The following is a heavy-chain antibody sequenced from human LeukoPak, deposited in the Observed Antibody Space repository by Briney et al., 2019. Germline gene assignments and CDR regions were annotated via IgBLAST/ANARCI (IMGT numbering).Heavy chain of an antibody. CDR2: IIPIFGTA. V-gene: IGHV1-69*13. CDR3: AREHTTSSSYYGTDV. D-gene: IGHD1-14*01. J-gene: IGHJ6*02. Sequence: ASVKVSCKASGGIFSSYVIGWVRQAPGQGLEWMGGIIPIFGTANYAQKFQGRVTITADESTSTAYMELSSLRSEDTAIYYCAREHTTSSSYYGTDVWGQGTTVTVSS. CDR1: GGIFSSYV.